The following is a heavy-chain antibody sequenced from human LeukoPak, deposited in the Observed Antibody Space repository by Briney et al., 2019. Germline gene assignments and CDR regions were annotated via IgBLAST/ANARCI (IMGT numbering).Heavy chain of an antibody. Sequence: ASVKVSCKASGGTFSSYAISWVRQAPGQGLEWMGGIIPIFGTANYAQKLQGRVTMTTDTSTSTAYMELRSLRSDDTAVYYCARDSYGGNSGFDYWGQGTLVTVSS. CDR2: IIPIFGTA. D-gene: IGHD4-23*01. CDR3: ARDSYGGNSGFDY. CDR1: GGTFSSYA. J-gene: IGHJ4*02. V-gene: IGHV1-69*05.